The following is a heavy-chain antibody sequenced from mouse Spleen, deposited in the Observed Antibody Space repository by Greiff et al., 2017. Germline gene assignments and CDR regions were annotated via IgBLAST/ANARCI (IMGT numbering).Heavy chain of an antibody. Sequence: VKLVESGPGLVAPSQSLSITCTVSGFSLTSYGVHWVRQPPGKGLEWLVVIWSDGSTTYNSALKSRLSISKDNSKSQVFLKMNSLQTDDTAMYYCARHLYYGDYDAMDYWGQGTSVTVSS. CDR3: ARHLYYGDYDAMDY. V-gene: IGHV2-6-1*01. D-gene: IGHD2-13*01. CDR1: GFSLTSYG. CDR2: IWSDGST. J-gene: IGHJ4*01.